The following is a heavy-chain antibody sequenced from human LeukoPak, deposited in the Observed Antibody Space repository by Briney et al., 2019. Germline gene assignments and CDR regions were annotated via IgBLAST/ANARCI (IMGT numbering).Heavy chain of an antibody. CDR2: VFYGGST. CDR1: GGSISSYY. V-gene: IGHV4-59*01. CDR3: ARTYYYDSSGYRWFDP. J-gene: IGHJ5*02. Sequence: SEALSLTCTVSGGSISSYYWSWIRQPPGKGLEWIGYVFYGGSTNYNPSLKSRVTISVETSKNQFSLKLSSVTTADTAVYYCARTYYYDSSGYRWFDPWGQGTLVTVSS. D-gene: IGHD3-22*01.